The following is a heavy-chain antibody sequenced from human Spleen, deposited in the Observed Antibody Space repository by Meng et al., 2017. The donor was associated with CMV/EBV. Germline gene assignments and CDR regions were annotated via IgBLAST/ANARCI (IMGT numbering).Heavy chain of an antibody. Sequence: GGSLRLSCAASGFNFSSSAMHWVRQAPGKGLVWVSGISWNSGSIGYADSVKGRFTISRDNAKNSLYLQMNSLRVEDTAVYYCARDPNYYDYWGQGTLVTVSS. V-gene: IGHV3-9*01. CDR1: GFNFSSSA. CDR2: ISWNSGSI. J-gene: IGHJ4*02. CDR3: ARDPNYYDY.